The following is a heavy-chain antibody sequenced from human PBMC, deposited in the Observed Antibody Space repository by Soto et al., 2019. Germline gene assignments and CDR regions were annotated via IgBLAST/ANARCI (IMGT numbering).Heavy chain of an antibody. D-gene: IGHD3-10*01. CDR3: ARAQKYYYGSGTHTY. V-gene: IGHV3-7*01. CDR1: GFTFSSYW. CDR2: IKKNGSEK. Sequence: GGSLRLSCAASGFTFSSYWMSWVRQAPGKGLEWVANIKKNGSEKYYVDSVKGRFTITRDNAKNSLYLQMNSLRAEDTAVYYCARAQKYYYGSGTHTYWGQGTLVTVSS. J-gene: IGHJ4*02.